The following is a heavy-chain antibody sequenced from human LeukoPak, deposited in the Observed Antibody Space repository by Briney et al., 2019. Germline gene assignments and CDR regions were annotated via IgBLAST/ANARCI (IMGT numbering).Heavy chain of an antibody. V-gene: IGHV3-11*01. D-gene: IGHD3-22*01. J-gene: IGHJ4*02. CDR1: GFTFSDYY. CDR2: ISSSGSTI. CDR3: AKLTMIVVVMWFDY. Sequence: GGSLRLSCAASGFTFSDYYMSWIRQAPGKGLEWVSYISSSGSTIYYADSVKGRFTISRDNSKNTLYLQMNSLRAEDTAVYYCAKLTMIVVVMWFDYWGQGTLVTVSS.